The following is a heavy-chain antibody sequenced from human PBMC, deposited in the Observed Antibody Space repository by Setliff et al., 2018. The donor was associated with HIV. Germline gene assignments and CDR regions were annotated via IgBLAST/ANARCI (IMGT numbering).Heavy chain of an antibody. V-gene: IGHV1-69*13. Sequence: SVKVSCKSSGGTFSSYGINWVRQAPGQGLEWMGGIIPIFGKTSYAEKFQGRLTITADESTSTAYMELSSLKSEDTAIYYCARAIYSGYYYREFDYWGQGTLVTVSS. CDR1: GGTFSSYG. J-gene: IGHJ4*02. CDR3: ARAIYSGYYYREFDY. CDR2: IIPIFGKT. D-gene: IGHD5-12*01.